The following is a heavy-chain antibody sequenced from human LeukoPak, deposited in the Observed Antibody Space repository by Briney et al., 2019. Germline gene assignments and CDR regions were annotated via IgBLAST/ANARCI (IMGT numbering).Heavy chain of an antibody. CDR1: GGSISSYY. Sequence: SETLSLTCTVSGGSISSYYWSWIRQPAGKGLEWIGRIYTSGSTNYNPPLKSRVTISVDKSKNQFSLKLSSVTAADTAVYYCARSTAMVPLDYWGQGTLVTVSS. D-gene: IGHD5-18*01. J-gene: IGHJ4*02. V-gene: IGHV4-4*07. CDR2: IYTSGST. CDR3: ARSTAMVPLDY.